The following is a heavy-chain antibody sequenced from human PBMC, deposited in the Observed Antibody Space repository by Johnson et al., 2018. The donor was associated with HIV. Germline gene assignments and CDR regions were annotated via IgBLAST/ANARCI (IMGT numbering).Heavy chain of an antibody. CDR2: IDWNGGRQ. CDR3: ARGRFPEYIDIASGAFDI. D-gene: IGHD5-12*01. V-gene: IGHV3-20*04. Sequence: VQLVESGGGVVRPGGSLRLSCAASGFTFDDYGMTWVRQVPGQGLEWVCGIDWNGGRQGYVDSVKGRFTISRDNVQNSLSLQMNSLRPEDTAVYYCARGRFPEYIDIASGAFDIWGRGTMVTVSS. J-gene: IGHJ3*02. CDR1: GFTFDDYG.